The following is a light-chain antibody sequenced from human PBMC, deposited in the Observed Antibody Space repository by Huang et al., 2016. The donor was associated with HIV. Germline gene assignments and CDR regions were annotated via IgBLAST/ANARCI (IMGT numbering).Light chain of an antibody. CDR2: EVS. J-gene: IGKJ2*01. CDR3: MQGKNLPKT. Sequence: DIVMTQSSSSLSVTPGQPASISCKSSQSLLHSDGKTWLYWYLQKPGQSPQLLIYEVSSRVSGVPERFSGSGSGTDFTLKISRVEAEDVGVYYCMQGKNLPKTFGLGTKLEIK. V-gene: IGKV2-29*02. CDR1: QSLLHSDGKTW.